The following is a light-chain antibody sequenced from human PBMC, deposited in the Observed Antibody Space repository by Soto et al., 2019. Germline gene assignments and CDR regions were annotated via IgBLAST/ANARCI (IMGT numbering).Light chain of an antibody. CDR1: QSVSSRY. V-gene: IGKV3-20*01. CDR3: QQYGSSPRYT. Sequence: EIVLTQSPGTLSLSPGERATLSCRASQSVSSRYLAWYQQKPVQAPRLLSYGASSRATGIPDRFSGSGSGTDFTLTISRLEPEDFAVYYCQQYGSSPRYTFGQGTKLEIK. J-gene: IGKJ2*01. CDR2: GAS.